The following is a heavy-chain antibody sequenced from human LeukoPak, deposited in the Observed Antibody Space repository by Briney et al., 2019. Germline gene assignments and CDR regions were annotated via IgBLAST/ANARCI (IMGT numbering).Heavy chain of an antibody. J-gene: IGHJ4*02. CDR3: TTDHSRAVDD. V-gene: IGHV3-7*01. Sequence: GGSLRLSRAASGFTFSGHWMRWVRQAPGKGLEWVANINQGGSHKYYVDSVKGRFTISRDNANNLLYLQMNSLRGEDTAVYYCTTDHSRAVDDWGQGTLVTVSS. CDR1: GFTFSGHW. CDR2: INQGGSHK. D-gene: IGHD6-25*01.